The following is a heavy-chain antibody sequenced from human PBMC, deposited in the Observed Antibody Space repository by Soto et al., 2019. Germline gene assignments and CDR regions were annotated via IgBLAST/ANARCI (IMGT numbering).Heavy chain of an antibody. CDR2: IVVGSGNT. CDR3: ADMGQHHFVLHYYYGMDV. J-gene: IGHJ6*02. CDR1: GFTFTSSA. Sequence: SVKVSCKASGFTFTSSAVQWVRQARGQRLEWIGWIVVGSGNTNYAQKFQERVTITRDMSTSTAYMELSSLRSEDTAMYYCADMGQHHFVLHYYYGMDVWGQGTTVTVSS. V-gene: IGHV1-58*01. D-gene: IGHD2-15*01.